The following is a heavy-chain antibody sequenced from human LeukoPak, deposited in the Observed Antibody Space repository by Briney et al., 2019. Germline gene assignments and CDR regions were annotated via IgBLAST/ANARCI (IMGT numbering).Heavy chain of an antibody. CDR1: GGSISSYY. J-gene: IGHJ3*02. CDR3: ARSYDSSGYYYGDGAFDI. D-gene: IGHD3-22*01. V-gene: IGHV4-59*01. CDR2: IYYSGST. Sequence: SETLSLTCTVSGGSISSYYWSWIRQPPGKGLEWIGYIYYSGSTNYNPSLKSRVTISVDTSKNQFSPKLSSVTAADTAVYYCARSYDSSGYYYGDGAFDIWGQGTMVTVSS.